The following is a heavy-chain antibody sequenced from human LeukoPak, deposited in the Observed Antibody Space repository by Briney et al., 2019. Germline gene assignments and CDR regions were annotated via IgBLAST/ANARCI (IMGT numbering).Heavy chain of an antibody. CDR1: GFTFDDYG. Sequence: GGSLRLSCEASGFTFDDYGMSWVRQPPGKGLEWVSGINRNGGSTDYADSVKGRFTISRDNAKNSHFLQVNSLRVEDTALYYCARGFRNGPFDCWGQGTLVTVSS. V-gene: IGHV3-20*04. CDR3: ARGFRNGPFDC. CDR2: INRNGGST. D-gene: IGHD2-8*01. J-gene: IGHJ4*02.